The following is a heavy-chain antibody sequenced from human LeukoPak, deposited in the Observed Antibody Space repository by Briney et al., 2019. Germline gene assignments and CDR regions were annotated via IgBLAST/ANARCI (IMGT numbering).Heavy chain of an antibody. CDR3: AKCATYYYDSSDYYDY. D-gene: IGHD3-22*01. J-gene: IGHJ4*02. Sequence: AGGSLRLSCAASGFTFDDYGLIWVRQAPGRGLEWVSYITWNGGRTAYADSVKGRVTISRDNAKYSLYLQMNSLRAEDTAFYYCAKCATYYYDSSDYYDYWGQGTLVTVSS. V-gene: IGHV3-20*04. CDR2: ITWNGGRT. CDR1: GFTFDDYG.